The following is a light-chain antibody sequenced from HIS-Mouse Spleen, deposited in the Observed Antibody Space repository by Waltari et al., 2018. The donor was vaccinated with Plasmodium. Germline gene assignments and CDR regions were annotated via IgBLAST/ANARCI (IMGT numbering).Light chain of an antibody. V-gene: IGLV2-8*01. J-gene: IGLJ2*01. Sequence: QPALTQPPSPSGSPGQSVTISCTGTSSDVGGYTYVPWYQQHPGKAPKLMIYEVSKRPSGVPARFSGSKSGNTASLTVSGLQAEDEADYYCSSYAGSNNLVFGGGTKLTVL. CDR1: SSDVGGYTY. CDR3: SSYAGSNNLV. CDR2: EVS.